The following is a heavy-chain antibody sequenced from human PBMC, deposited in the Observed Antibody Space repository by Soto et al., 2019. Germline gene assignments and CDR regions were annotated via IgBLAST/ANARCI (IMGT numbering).Heavy chain of an antibody. CDR3: ARNTGATINWFDP. D-gene: IGHD1-26*01. J-gene: IGHJ5*02. CDR2: MSPNSGNT. Sequence: QVQLVQSGAEVKKPGASVKVSCKASGYTFTSYDINWVRQATGQGLEWMGWMSPNSGNTGYAQKFQGRVTRTRNTSISTAYMELSSLRSEYTAVYYCARNTGATINWFDPWGQGTQVTVSS. V-gene: IGHV1-8*01. CDR1: GYTFTSYD.